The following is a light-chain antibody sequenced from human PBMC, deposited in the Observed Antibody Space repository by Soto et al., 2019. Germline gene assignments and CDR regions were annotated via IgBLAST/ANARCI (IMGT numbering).Light chain of an antibody. CDR2: TNN. CDR3: ATWDDSLSGPV. Sequence: QSVLTQPPSASGTPGQRVTISCSGSSSNIGRNHYVYWYQQLPGTAPKLLIYTNNQRPSGVPDRFSGSKSGTSASLAISGLRSEDEADYYCATWDDSLSGPVFGGGTQLTVL. CDR1: SSNIGRNHY. V-gene: IGLV1-47*01. J-gene: IGLJ7*01.